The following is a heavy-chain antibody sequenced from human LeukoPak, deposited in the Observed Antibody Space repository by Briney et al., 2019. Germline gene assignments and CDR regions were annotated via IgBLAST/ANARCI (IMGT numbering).Heavy chain of an antibody. J-gene: IGHJ4*02. CDR1: GGSISSSGYY. V-gene: IGHV4-39*07. D-gene: IGHD2-2*01. CDR3: AREDCSSTSCYGPGVLDY. CDR2: IYYSGST. Sequence: SETLSLTCTVSGGSISSSGYYWGWIRQPPGKGLEWIGSIYYSGSTYYNPSLKSRVTISVDTSKNQFSLKLSSVTAADTAVYYCAREDCSSTSCYGPGVLDYWGQGTLVTVSS.